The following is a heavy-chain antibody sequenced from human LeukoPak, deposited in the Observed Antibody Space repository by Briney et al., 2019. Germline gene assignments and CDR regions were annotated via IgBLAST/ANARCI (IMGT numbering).Heavy chain of an antibody. CDR2: IYYSGST. D-gene: IGHD3-10*01. Sequence: PSETLSLTCTVSGGSISSYYWSWIRQPPGKGLEWIGYIYYSGSTNYNPSLKSRVTISVDTSKNQFSLKLSSVTAADTAAYYCATTMVRGVMGPYYFDYWGQGTLVTVSS. CDR1: GGSISSYY. V-gene: IGHV4-59*01. CDR3: ATTMVRGVMGPYYFDY. J-gene: IGHJ4*02.